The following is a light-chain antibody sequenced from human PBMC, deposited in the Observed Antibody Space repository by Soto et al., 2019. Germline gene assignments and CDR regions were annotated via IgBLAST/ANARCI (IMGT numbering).Light chain of an antibody. CDR3: SSYAGSNKLL. CDR2: EVS. J-gene: IGLJ2*01. Sequence: QSALTQPPSASGSPGQSVTISCTGTSSDVGGYNYVSWYQQHPGKAPKLMIYEVSKRPSGVPDRFSGSKSGNTASLTVSGLQAEDGADYYCSSYAGSNKLLFGGGTKLTVL. V-gene: IGLV2-8*01. CDR1: SSDVGGYNY.